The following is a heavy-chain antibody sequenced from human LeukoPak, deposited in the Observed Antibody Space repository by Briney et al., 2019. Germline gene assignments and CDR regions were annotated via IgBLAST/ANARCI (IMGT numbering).Heavy chain of an antibody. CDR1: GFTFSEYS. CDR3: AKDLRWEPVY. J-gene: IGHJ4*02. D-gene: IGHD4-23*01. Sequence: GGSLRLSCAASGFTFSEYSMNWVRQAPGKGLEWVSAIYGSGGSMFYADSVKGRFTISRDNSKNTLFLQMNSLRPEDTAVYYCAKDLRWEPVYWGQGTLVTVSS. V-gene: IGHV3-23*01. CDR2: IYGSGGSM.